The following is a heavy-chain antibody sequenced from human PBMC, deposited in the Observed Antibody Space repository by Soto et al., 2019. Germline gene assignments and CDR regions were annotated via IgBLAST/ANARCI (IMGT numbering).Heavy chain of an antibody. J-gene: IGHJ4*02. D-gene: IGHD3-22*01. Sequence: PSETLSLTCTVSGGSISSGDYYWSWIRQPPGKGLEWIGYIYYSGSTYYNPSLKSRVTISVDTSKNQFSLKLSSVTAADTAVYYCARIQLWFEYYDSSGYIDYWGQGTLVTVSS. CDR1: GGSISSGDYY. CDR3: ARIQLWFEYYDSSGYIDY. V-gene: IGHV4-30-4*01. CDR2: IYYSGST.